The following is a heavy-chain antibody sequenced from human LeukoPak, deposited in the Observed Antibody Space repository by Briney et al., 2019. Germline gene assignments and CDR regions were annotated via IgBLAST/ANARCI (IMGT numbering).Heavy chain of an antibody. V-gene: IGHV3-23*01. CDR1: GFSVGSND. CDR2: ITGSGDFA. J-gene: IGHJ4*02. D-gene: IGHD4-17*01. CDR3: TKRITATAPFDS. Sequence: AGGSLRLSCAASGFSVGSNDINWVRQAPGKGLEWVSAITGSGDFAKYADSVRGRFTISRDNSKNTVYLQMNSLTVEDTALYYCTKRITATAPFDSWGQGALVIVSS.